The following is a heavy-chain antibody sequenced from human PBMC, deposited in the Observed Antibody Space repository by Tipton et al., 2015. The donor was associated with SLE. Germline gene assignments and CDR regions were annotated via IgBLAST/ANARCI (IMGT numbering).Heavy chain of an antibody. CDR3: ARGAGVLFGVVIGCYFDY. CDR2: FIPILREA. D-gene: IGHD3-3*01. CDR1: GGTFSSYT. V-gene: IGHV1-69*09. J-gene: IGHJ4*02. Sequence: QVQLVQSGAEVKKPGSSVKVSCKASGGTFSSYTITWARQAPGQGLEWMGRFIPILREADYAQKFQGRLTITLDESTSTAYLELSSLTSEDTALYYCARGAGVLFGVVIGCYFDYWGQGSLVTVSS.